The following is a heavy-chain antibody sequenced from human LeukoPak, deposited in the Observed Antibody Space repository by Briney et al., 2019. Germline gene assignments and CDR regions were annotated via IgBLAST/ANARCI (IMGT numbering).Heavy chain of an antibody. V-gene: IGHV3-21*01. J-gene: IGHJ4*02. CDR2: ISSSSSYI. CDR3: ARDLVYWGSGSPFDY. CDR1: GFTFSSYS. Sequence: GGSLRLSRAASGFTFSSYSMNWVRQAPGKGLEWVSPISSSSSYIYYADSVKGRFTISRDNAKNSLYLQMNSLRAEDTAVYYCARDLVYWGSGSPFDYWGQGTLVTVSS. D-gene: IGHD3-10*01.